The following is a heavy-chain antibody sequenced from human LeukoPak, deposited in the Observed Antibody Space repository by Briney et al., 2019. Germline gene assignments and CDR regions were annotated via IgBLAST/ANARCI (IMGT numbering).Heavy chain of an antibody. D-gene: IGHD1-14*01. CDR1: GYTLSSYH. CDR3: VREDWGSGTIIDY. CDR2: INGYTGDT. Sequence: GASVKVSCKASGYTLSSYHISWVRQAPGQGLEWMGWINGYTGDTIYAQRFQGRVTMTTDTSTSTAYMELRSRRFDDTAVYYCVREDWGSGTIIDYWGQGTLVTVSS. J-gene: IGHJ4*02. V-gene: IGHV1-18*01.